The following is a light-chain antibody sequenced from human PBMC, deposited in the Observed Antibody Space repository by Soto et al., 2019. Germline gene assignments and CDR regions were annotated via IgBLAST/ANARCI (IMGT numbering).Light chain of an antibody. J-gene: IGLJ3*02. CDR2: EDN. CDR1: SGSIASNY. Sequence: NFMLTQPHSVSGSPGKTVIISCTRSSGSIASNYVQWYQQRPGSSPTTVIYEDNQRPSGVPDRFSGSIDSSSNSASLTISVLETEDEADYFCQSYDATNQVFGGGTKVTVL. V-gene: IGLV6-57*01. CDR3: QSYDATNQV.